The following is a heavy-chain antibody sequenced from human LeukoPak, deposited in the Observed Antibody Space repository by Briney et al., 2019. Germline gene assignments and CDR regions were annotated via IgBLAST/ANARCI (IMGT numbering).Heavy chain of an antibody. J-gene: IGHJ4*02. D-gene: IGHD3-10*01. Sequence: SETLSLTCTVSGGSISSGSYYWTWIRQPAGKGLEWIGRIYTSGSTNYNPSLKSRVTISVDTSKNQFSLTLHSVTAADTAVYYCARGGGYYFDYWGRGTLLTVSS. CDR3: ARGGGYYFDY. CDR1: GGSISSGSYY. V-gene: IGHV4-61*02. CDR2: IYTSGST.